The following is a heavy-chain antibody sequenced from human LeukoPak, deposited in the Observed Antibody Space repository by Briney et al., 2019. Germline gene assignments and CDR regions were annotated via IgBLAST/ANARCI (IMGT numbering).Heavy chain of an antibody. J-gene: IGHJ4*02. CDR3: ARAGETMITFGGVIVIHPFDY. CDR2: ISYDGSNK. CDR1: GFTFSSYA. D-gene: IGHD3-16*02. Sequence: GGSLRLSCAASGFTFSSYAMHWVRQAPGKGLEWVAVISYDGSNKYYADSVKGRFTISRDNSKNTLYLQMNSLRAGDTAVYYCARAGETMITFGGVIVIHPFDYWGQGTLVTVSS. V-gene: IGHV3-30-3*01.